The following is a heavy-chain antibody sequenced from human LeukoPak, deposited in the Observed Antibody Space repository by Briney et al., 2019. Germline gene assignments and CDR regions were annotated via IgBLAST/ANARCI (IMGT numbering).Heavy chain of an antibody. J-gene: IGHJ4*02. Sequence: GGSLRLSCVVSGFGFNTYWMTWVRQAPGKGLEWVANIKQDGSEKYYVDSVKGRFTISRDNAKNSLYLQMNSLRADDTAVYYCARHPYAVLDYWGQGTLVTVSS. CDR3: ARHPYAVLDY. V-gene: IGHV3-7*01. D-gene: IGHD4-17*01. CDR2: IKQDGSEK. CDR1: GFGFNTYW.